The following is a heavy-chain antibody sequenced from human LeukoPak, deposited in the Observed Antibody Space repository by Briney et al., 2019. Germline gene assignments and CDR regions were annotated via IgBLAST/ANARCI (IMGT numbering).Heavy chain of an antibody. CDR2: INPNSGGT. D-gene: IGHD3-22*01. Sequence: ASVKVSCKASGYTFTGYYMHWVRQAPGQGLEWMGRINPNSGGTNYAQKFQGRVTMTRDTSISTAYMELSSLRSEDTAVYYCARDGVRNYYDSSGYYSWFDPWGQGTLVTVSS. CDR3: ARDGVRNYYDSSGYYSWFDP. J-gene: IGHJ5*02. V-gene: IGHV1-2*06. CDR1: GYTFTGYY.